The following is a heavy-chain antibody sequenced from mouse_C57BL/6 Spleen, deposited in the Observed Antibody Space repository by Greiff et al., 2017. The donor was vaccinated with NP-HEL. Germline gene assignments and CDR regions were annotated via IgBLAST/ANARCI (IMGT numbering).Heavy chain of an antibody. CDR1: GFNIKDYY. CDR2: IDPEDGET. J-gene: IGHJ4*01. Sequence: VQLQQSGAELVKPGASVKLSCTASGFNIKDYYMHWVKQRTEQGLEWIGRIDPEDGETKYAPKFQGKGTITAAKSSNTAYLQLSSLTSEDTTVYYCAKSYGLSGDFAMDYWGQGTSVTVSS. V-gene: IGHV14-2*01. CDR3: AKSYGLSGDFAMDY. D-gene: IGHD1-1*01.